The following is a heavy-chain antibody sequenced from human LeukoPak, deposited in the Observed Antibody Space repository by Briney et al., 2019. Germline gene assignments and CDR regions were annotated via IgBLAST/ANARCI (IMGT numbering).Heavy chain of an antibody. CDR1: GGTFSIDA. CDR2: IIPVFGTA. CDR3: ARSPTGSAYFDS. D-gene: IGHD1-1*01. J-gene: IGHJ4*02. V-gene: IGHV1-69*05. Sequence: SVKVSCKTSGGTFSIDAVSWVRQAPGQGPEWMGRIIPVFGTANYAQNFEGRVTITTDESKSTVYMELRRLSSEDTAMFFCARSPTGSAYFDSWGQGTLVTVSS.